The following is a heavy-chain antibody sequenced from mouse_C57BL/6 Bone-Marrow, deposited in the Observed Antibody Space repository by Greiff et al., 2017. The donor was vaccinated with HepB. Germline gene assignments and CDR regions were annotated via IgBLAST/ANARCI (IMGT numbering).Heavy chain of an antibody. CDR3: AREYYYGSSLFAY. V-gene: IGHV3-6*01. CDR1: GYSITSGYY. J-gene: IGHJ3*01. D-gene: IGHD1-1*01. Sequence: EVKLQESGPGLVKPSQSLSLTCSVTGYSITSGYYWNWIRQFPGNKLEWMGYISYDGSNNYNPSLKNRISITRDTSKNQFFLKLNSVTTEDTATYYCAREYYYGSSLFAYWGQGTLVTVSA. CDR2: ISYDGSN.